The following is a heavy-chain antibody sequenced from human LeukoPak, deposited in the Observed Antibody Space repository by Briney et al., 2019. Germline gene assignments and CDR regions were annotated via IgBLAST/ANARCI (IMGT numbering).Heavy chain of an antibody. D-gene: IGHD3-22*01. CDR1: GGSISSGGYY. CDR2: IYDSGST. CDR3: ARVTMIVVVIDY. J-gene: IGHJ4*02. Sequence: SETLSLTCTVSGGSISSGGYYWSWIRQHSGRGLEWIGYIYDSGSTYYNPSLRSRVTISVDTSKNHFSLKLSSVTAADTAVYYCARVTMIVVVIDYWGQGTLVTVSS. V-gene: IGHV4-31*03.